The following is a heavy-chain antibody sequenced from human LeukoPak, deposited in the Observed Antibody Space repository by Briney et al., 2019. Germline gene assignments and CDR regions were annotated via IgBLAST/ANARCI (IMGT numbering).Heavy chain of an antibody. CDR2: IYYSGST. V-gene: IGHV4-39*07. D-gene: IGHD3-22*01. CDR1: GGSISSSSYY. J-gene: IGHJ4*02. Sequence: PSETLSLTCTVSGGSISSSSYYWGWIRQPPGTGLEWIGSIYYSGSTYYNPSLKSRVTISVDTSKNQFSLKLSSVTAADTAVYYCASWSDYYDSSGYSQNDYWGQGTLVTVSS. CDR3: ASWSDYYDSSGYSQNDY.